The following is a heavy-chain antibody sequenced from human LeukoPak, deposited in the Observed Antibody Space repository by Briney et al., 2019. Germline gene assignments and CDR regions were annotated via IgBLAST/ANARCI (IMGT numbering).Heavy chain of an antibody. D-gene: IGHD1-14*01. Sequence: SETLSLICTVSGASIDSSTFYWGWIRQPPGKGLEWLGNIHYGGSSNYNSSLRSRLTISVDTSNNQFSLNLRSMTAADTAVYYCTRNGPEPGWSGYVDYWGRGTLVTVSS. J-gene: IGHJ4*02. CDR3: TRNGPEPGWSGYVDY. CDR2: IHYGGSS. CDR1: GASIDSSTFY. V-gene: IGHV4-39*01.